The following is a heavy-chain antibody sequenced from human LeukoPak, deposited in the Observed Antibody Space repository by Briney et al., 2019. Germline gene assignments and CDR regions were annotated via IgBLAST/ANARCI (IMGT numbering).Heavy chain of an antibody. CDR1: GFTFTNYN. J-gene: IGHJ4*02. CDR2: ISSSGSII. V-gene: IGHV3-48*02. CDR3: ARDYGSHGEYFDY. D-gene: IGHD3-10*01. Sequence: GGSLRLSCAASGFTFTNYNMNWVRQAPAKGLEWVSYISSSGSIIYYADSVKGRFTISRDNAKNSLYLQMNSLRDEDTAVYYCARDYGSHGEYFDYWGQGTLVTVSS.